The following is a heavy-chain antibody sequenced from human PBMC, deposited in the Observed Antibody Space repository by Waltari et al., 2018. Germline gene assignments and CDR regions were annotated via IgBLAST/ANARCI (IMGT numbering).Heavy chain of an antibody. J-gene: IGHJ3*02. Sequence: QVQLVESGGGVVQPGRSLRLSCAASGFTFSSYGMHWVRQAPGKGLEWVAVIWYDVSNKYYADSVKGRFTISRDNSKNTLYLQMNSLRAEDTAMYYCAKGDWRSSMRTGSDAFDIWGQGTMVTVSS. CDR2: IWYDVSNK. V-gene: IGHV3-30*18. CDR1: GFTFSSYG. CDR3: AKGDWRSSMRTGSDAFDI. D-gene: IGHD6-6*01.